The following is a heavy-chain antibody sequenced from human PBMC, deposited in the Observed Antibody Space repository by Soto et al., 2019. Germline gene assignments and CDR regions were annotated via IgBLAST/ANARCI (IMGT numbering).Heavy chain of an antibody. CDR2: IWFDGSNK. CDR3: VRDLDVRRGYYLVDY. D-gene: IGHD3-3*01. CDR1: GFTFSSYG. V-gene: IGHV3-33*01. Sequence: QVQLVESGGGVVQPGRSLRLSCAASGFTFSSYGMHYVRQAPGKGLEWVAIIWFDGSNKYYADSVKGRFTISRENSKNTLYLQMNSRRAEDTAIYYCVRDLDVRRGYYLVDYWGQGTLVTVS. J-gene: IGHJ4*02.